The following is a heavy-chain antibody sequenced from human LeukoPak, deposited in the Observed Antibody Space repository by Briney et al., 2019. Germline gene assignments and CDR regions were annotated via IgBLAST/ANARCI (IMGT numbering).Heavy chain of an antibody. D-gene: IGHD6-19*01. Sequence: SETLSLTCTVSGDSIRSTSYYWGWIRQPPGKGLEWIGSIYYSGTTYYNPSLKSRVTISVDTYKSQLSLKLSSVTAADTAVYYCARQRGSGWYHPHLFWGQGILVTVSS. CDR1: GDSIRSTSYY. V-gene: IGHV4-39*01. CDR3: ARQRGSGWYHPHLF. J-gene: IGHJ4*02. CDR2: IYYSGTT.